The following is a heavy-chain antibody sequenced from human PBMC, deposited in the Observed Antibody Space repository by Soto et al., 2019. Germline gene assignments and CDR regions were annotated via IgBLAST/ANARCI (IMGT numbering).Heavy chain of an antibody. CDR2: IHDGGTT. CDR1: GGSINSNSW. CDR3: AGQWAAGYGAFDP. J-gene: IGHJ5*02. Sequence: QVKLQESGPGLVKPSGTLSLTCAVSGGSINSNSWWTWVRQAPGKGLEWIGEIHDGGTTNYNLSLQSPVTLSIDESKNQFSLDMKSVSAADTAVYYCAGQWAAGYGAFDPWGQGILVSVSS. V-gene: IGHV4-4*02. D-gene: IGHD3-9*01.